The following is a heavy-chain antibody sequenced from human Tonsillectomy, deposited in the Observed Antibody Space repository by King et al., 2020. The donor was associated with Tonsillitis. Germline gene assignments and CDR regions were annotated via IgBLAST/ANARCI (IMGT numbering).Heavy chain of an antibody. D-gene: IGHD5-12*01. CDR3: AGGATAFDY. Sequence: VQLVESGGGLVQPGGSLRLSCAASGFTFSTFWMSWVRQAPGKGLGWVANIKQEGSENYYVDSVKGRFTISRDNARNSLSLLMSSLGAEDTAVDYCAGGATAFDYWGQGTLVTVSS. J-gene: IGHJ4*02. V-gene: IGHV3-7*03. CDR1: GFTFSTFW. CDR2: IKQEGSEN.